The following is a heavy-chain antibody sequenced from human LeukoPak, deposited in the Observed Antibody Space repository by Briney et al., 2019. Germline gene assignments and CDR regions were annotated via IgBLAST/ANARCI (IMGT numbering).Heavy chain of an antibody. CDR3: AKGIYSSGWSYFDY. CDR2: LSGSGITT. D-gene: IGHD6-19*01. V-gene: IGHV3-23*01. J-gene: IGHJ4*01. Sequence: PGGSLRLSCAASGFTFSNSAISGVRQPPGKEWKGVSTLSGSGITTYYADSVKGRFTISRDNSKNTLYLQMNTLRAEDSALYYCAKGIYSSGWSYFDYWGHGTLVTVSS. CDR1: GFTFSNSA.